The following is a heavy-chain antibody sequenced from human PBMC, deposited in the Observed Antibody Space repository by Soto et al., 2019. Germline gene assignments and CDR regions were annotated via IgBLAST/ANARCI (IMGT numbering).Heavy chain of an antibody. V-gene: IGHV3-21*01. CDR1: GFTFSDYS. CDR2: ISSSSFNI. CDR3: ARDEVGSTSCFDY. J-gene: IGHJ4*02. D-gene: IGHD2-2*01. Sequence: GGSLRLSCAVSGFTFSDYSMNWVRQAPGKGLEWISYISSSSFNIYYADSVKGRFTISRDNAKNSLYLQMNSLRAEDTAVYYCARDEVGSTSCFDYWGQGTLVTVSS.